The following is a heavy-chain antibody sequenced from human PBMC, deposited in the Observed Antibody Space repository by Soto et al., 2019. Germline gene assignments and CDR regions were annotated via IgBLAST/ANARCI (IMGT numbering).Heavy chain of an antibody. CDR3: ARGMAGTGFDY. V-gene: IGHV3-64*02. Sequence: EVQLVESGEGLVQPGGSLRLSCAASGFTFSSYAMHWVRQAPGKGLEYVSAISSNGGSTYYADSVKGRFTISRDNSKNTLYLQMGSLRAEDMAVYYCARGMAGTGFDYWCQGTLVTVSS. J-gene: IGHJ4*02. CDR2: ISSNGGST. CDR1: GFTFSSYA. D-gene: IGHD6-19*01.